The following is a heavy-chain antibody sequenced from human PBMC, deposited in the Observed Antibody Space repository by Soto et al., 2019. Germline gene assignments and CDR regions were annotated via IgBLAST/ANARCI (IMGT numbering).Heavy chain of an antibody. D-gene: IGHD3-3*01. CDR2: IYYSGST. V-gene: IGHV4-31*03. Sequence: PSETLSLTCTVSGGSISSGGYYWSWIRQHPGKGLEWIGYIYYSGSTYYNPSLKSRVTISVDTSKNQFSLKLSSVTAADTAVYYCAGIPYDFGSAHHGNYFDYWGQGTLVTVSS. J-gene: IGHJ4*02. CDR3: AGIPYDFGSAHHGNYFDY. CDR1: GGSISSGGYY.